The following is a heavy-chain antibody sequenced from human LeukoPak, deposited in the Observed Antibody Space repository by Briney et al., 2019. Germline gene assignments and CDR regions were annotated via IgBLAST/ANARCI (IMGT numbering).Heavy chain of an antibody. CDR2: ISYDGSNK. Sequence: PGGSLRLSCAASGFTFSSYGMHWVRQAPGKGLEWVAVISYDGSNKYYADSVKGRFTTSRDNSKNTLYLQMNSLRAEDTAVYYCAKDYTSVWGQGTLVTVSS. CDR3: AKDYTSV. D-gene: IGHD3-16*01. J-gene: IGHJ4*02. V-gene: IGHV3-30*18. CDR1: GFTFSSYG.